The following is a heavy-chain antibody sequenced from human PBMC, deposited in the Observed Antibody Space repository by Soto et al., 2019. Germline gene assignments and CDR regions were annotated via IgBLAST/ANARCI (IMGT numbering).Heavy chain of an antibody. Sequence: PSESLSLACAFSGYSIRSYYWTWIRQPPGKGLEWLGYIFYSGSTFYNPSLKSRVTISIHTSKSQFSLQLTSVTAADTAVYYCARGAADTAMVDSWGQGTLVT. CDR1: GYSIRSYY. V-gene: IGHV4-59*01. J-gene: IGHJ4*02. D-gene: IGHD5-18*01. CDR3: ARGAADTAMVDS. CDR2: IFYSGST.